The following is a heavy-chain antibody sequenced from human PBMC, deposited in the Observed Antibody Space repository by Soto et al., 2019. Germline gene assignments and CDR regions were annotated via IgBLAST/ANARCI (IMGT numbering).Heavy chain of an antibody. Sequence: EVQLLESGGGLVQPGGSLRLSCAASGFVFNDYAISWVRQAPGKGLEWVSGISASGGRTYYADSVKGRLSVSRDNSNNTVLLQINRLRDEDMAMYYCARGSSTTPTSYGYLAYWGQGTLVTVSS. CDR2: ISASGGRT. D-gene: IGHD4-17*01. V-gene: IGHV3-23*01. J-gene: IGHJ4*02. CDR1: GFVFNDYA. CDR3: ARGSSTTPTSYGYLAY.